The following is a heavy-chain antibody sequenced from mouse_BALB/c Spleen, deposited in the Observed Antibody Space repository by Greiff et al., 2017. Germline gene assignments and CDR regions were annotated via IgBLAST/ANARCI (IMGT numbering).Heavy chain of an antibody. CDR3: ARGGCYYSMDY. V-gene: IGHV14-3*02. CDR1: GFNIKDTY. CDR2: IDPANGNT. J-gene: IGHJ4*01. Sequence: EVQRVESGAELVKPGASVKLSCTASGFNIKDTYMHWVKQRPEQGLEWIGRIDPANGNTKYDPKFQGKATITADTSSNTAYMQLSSLTSEDTAVYYCARGGCYYSMDYWGQGTSVTVSS.